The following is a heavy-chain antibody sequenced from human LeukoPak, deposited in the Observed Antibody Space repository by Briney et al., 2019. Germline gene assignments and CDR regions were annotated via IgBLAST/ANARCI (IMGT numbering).Heavy chain of an antibody. CDR3: ARGWSGDYASWFDP. Sequence: SEPLSLTCTVSGGSLSSSSYYWGWIRKPPGKGLEWIGSIYYSGSTYYNPSLKSRVTISVDTSKNQFSLKLSSVTAADTAVYYCARGWSGDYASWFDPWGQGTLVTVSS. J-gene: IGHJ5*02. D-gene: IGHD4-17*01. V-gene: IGHV4-39*01. CDR2: IYYSGST. CDR1: GGSLSSSSYY.